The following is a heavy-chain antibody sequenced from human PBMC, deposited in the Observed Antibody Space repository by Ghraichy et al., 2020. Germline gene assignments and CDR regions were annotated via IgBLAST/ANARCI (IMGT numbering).Heavy chain of an antibody. J-gene: IGHJ4*02. CDR3: VRRTEDYIWGSLRPFDY. D-gene: IGHD3-16*01. CDR2: ISSNGVTT. Sequence: GGSLRLSCSASGFTFSSYNMYWVRQAPGKGLEYVSGISSNGVTTNYADSVKGRFTVSRDNSKNTLYFQMSSLRPEDTAVYYYVRRTEDYIWGSLRPFDYWGQGTLVTVSS. CDR1: GFTFSSYN. V-gene: IGHV3-64D*06.